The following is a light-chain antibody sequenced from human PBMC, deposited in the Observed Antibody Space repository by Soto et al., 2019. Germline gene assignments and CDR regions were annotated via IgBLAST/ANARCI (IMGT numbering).Light chain of an antibody. CDR3: SSYATSIGV. CDR1: TSNIGDNY. V-gene: IGLV1-51*01. J-gene: IGLJ3*02. Sequence: QSVLTQPPAVSAAPGQKLTISCAGTTSNIGDNYVSWYQQVPGAAPKLLMYDNDKRPSGVSNRFSGSKSGNTASLTISGLQAEDEADYYCSSYATSIGVFGGGTKLTVL. CDR2: DND.